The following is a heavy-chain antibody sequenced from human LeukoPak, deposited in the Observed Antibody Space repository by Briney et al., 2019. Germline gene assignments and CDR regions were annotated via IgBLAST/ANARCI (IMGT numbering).Heavy chain of an antibody. CDR1: GGSISSSSYY. V-gene: IGHV4-39*02. CDR3: AREAIAVARRPDY. D-gene: IGHD6-19*01. J-gene: IGHJ4*02. Sequence: SETLSLTCTVSGGSISSSSYYWGWIRQPPGKGLEWIGSIHYSGSTYYNPSLKSRVTISVDTSKNQFSLKLSSVTAADTAVYYCAREAIAVARRPDYWGQGTLVTVSS. CDR2: IHYSGST.